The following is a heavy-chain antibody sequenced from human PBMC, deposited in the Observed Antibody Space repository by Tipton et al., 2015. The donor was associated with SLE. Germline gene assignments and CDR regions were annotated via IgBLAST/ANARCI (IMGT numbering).Heavy chain of an antibody. D-gene: IGHD2-2*01. CDR3: ARMEYSQFQLSFFDS. J-gene: IGHJ4*02. V-gene: IGHV6-1*01. CDR1: GDSVSSNSAA. CDR2: TYYRSKWYN. Sequence: GLVKPSQTLSLTCAISGDSVSSNSAAWNWIRQSPSRGLEWLGRTYYRSKWYNDYAVSVKSRITINPDTSKNHFSLRLTSVTAADTAVYYCARMEYSQFQLSFFDSWGQGTLVTVSS.